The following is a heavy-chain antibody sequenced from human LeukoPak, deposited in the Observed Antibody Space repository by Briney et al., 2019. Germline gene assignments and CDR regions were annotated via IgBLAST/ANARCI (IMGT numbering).Heavy chain of an antibody. CDR1: GESFSGYY. J-gene: IGHJ4*02. V-gene: IGHV4-34*01. CDR2: INHSGST. D-gene: IGHD3-10*01. Sequence: SETLSLTCAVYGESFSGYYWSWIRQPPGKGLEWIGEINHSGSTNYNPSLKSRVTISVDTSKNQFSLKLSSVTAADTAVYYCARVWFGELLLWYFDYWGQGTLVTVSS. CDR3: ARVWFGELLLWYFDY.